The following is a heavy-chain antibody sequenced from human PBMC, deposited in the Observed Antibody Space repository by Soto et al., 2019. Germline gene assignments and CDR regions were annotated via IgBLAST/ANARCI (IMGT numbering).Heavy chain of an antibody. Sequence: QSGGSLRLSCGASGFTFSSYAMSWVRQAPGKGLEWVSAISGSGGRTYYADSVKGRFTISRDNPKNMLYLQMNSLRAEDTAIYYCARDGVGTTTYFGYFDYWGLGTLVTVSS. D-gene: IGHD1-26*01. CDR1: GFTFSSYA. J-gene: IGHJ4*02. V-gene: IGHV3-23*01. CDR2: ISGSGGRT. CDR3: ARDGVGTTTYFGYFDY.